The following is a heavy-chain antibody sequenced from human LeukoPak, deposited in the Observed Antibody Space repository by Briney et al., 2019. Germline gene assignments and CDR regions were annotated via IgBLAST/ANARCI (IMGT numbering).Heavy chain of an antibody. Sequence: GGSLRLSCAASGFTFRTYTISWVRQAPGKGLEWVSAISGSGGSTYYADSVKGRFTISRDNSKNTLYLQMNSLRAEDTAVYYCAKEGQNYYDSSGYYYWGQGTLVTVSS. CDR3: AKEGQNYYDSSGYYY. D-gene: IGHD3-22*01. CDR1: GFTFRTYT. CDR2: ISGSGGST. J-gene: IGHJ4*02. V-gene: IGHV3-23*01.